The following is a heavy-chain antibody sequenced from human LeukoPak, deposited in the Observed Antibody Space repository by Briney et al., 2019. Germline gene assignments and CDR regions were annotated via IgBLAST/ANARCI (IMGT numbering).Heavy chain of an antibody. CDR2: IYSGGST. D-gene: IGHD3-16*01. V-gene: IGHV3-NL1*01. J-gene: IGHJ6*02. CDR3: ARLRLDYYYYGMDV. Sequence: GGSLRLSCAASGFTFSSYGMHWVRQAPGKGLEWVSVIYSGGSTYYADSVKGRFTISRDNSKNTLYLQMNSLRAEDTAVYYCARLRLDYYYYGMDVWGQGTTVTVSS. CDR1: GFTFSSYG.